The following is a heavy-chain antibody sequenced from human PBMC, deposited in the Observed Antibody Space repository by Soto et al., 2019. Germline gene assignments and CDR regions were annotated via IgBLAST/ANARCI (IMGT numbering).Heavy chain of an antibody. V-gene: IGHV4-30-2*01. CDR1: GGTISSGGYS. Sequence: SETLSLTCAVSGGTISSGGYSWSWIRQPPGKGLEWIGYIYHSGSTYYNPSLKSSVTISVDRSKNQFSLKLSSVTAADTAVYYCERDRVEPGDFDYWGQGTLVTVSS. D-gene: IGHD3-10*01. CDR3: ERDRVEPGDFDY. J-gene: IGHJ4*02. CDR2: IYHSGST.